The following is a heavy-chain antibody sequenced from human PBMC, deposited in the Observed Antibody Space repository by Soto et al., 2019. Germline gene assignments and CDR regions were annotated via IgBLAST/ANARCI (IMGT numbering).Heavy chain of an antibody. CDR1: GFTFSSYW. Sequence: EVQLVESGGGLVQPGGSLRLSCAASGFTFSSYWMSWVRQAPGKGLEWVANIKEDGSEEYYVDSVKGRFTISRDNAKNSLYLQMNSLRAEDTAVYYCARDSHYYDKSGPRGYWGQGTLVTVSS. V-gene: IGHV3-7*04. CDR3: ARDSHYYDKSGPRGY. J-gene: IGHJ4*02. CDR2: IKEDGSEE. D-gene: IGHD3-22*01.